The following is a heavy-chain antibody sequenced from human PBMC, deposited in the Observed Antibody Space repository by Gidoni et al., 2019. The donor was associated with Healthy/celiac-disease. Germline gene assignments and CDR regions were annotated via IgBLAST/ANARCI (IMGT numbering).Heavy chain of an antibody. D-gene: IGHD4-4*01. V-gene: IGHV4-59*01. J-gene: IGHJ5*02. Sequence: LQEQSPGLVKPSETLSLPCTVSGGPISSYYWSWTRQPRGKGLEWIGYIYYSGSTNYNPSLKSRVTIAVDTSKNQFSLKLSSVTAADTAVYYCARGSNYRLNWFDPWGQGTLVTVSS. CDR2: IYYSGST. CDR1: GGPISSYY. CDR3: ARGSNYRLNWFDP.